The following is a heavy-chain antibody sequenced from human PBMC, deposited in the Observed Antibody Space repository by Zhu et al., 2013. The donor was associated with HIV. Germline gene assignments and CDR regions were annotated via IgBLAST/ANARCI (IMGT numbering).Heavy chain of an antibody. Sequence: QVQLQQWGAGLLKPSETLSLTCAVYGGSFSGYYWSWIRQPPGKGLEWIGEINHSGSTNYNPSLKSRVTISVDTSKNQFSLKLSSVTAADTAVYYCARVVLSGATTSLYYFDYWGQGTLVTVSS. CDR3: ARVVLSGATTSLYYFDY. V-gene: IGHV4-34*01. J-gene: IGHJ4*02. D-gene: IGHD1-26*01. CDR2: INHSGST. CDR1: GGSFSGYY.